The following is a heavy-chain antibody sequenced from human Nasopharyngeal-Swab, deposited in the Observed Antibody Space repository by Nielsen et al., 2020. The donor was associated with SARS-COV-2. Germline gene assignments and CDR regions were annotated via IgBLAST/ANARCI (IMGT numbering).Heavy chain of an antibody. Sequence: SETLSLTCTVSGGSVSSESYYWTWVRQSPGKGLDWIGYIYYSGSSSYNPSLKSRVTISVDMSKNQFSLKLSSVTAADTAVYYCARRRGYYYYMDVWGKGTTVTVSS. CDR1: GGSVSSESYY. CDR2: IYYSGSS. CDR3: ARRRGYYYYMDV. V-gene: IGHV4-61*01. J-gene: IGHJ6*03.